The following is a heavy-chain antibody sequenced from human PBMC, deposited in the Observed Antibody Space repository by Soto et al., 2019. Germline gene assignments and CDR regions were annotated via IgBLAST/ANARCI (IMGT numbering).Heavy chain of an antibody. CDR3: ARALGSWGAYYFDY. Sequence: QITLKESGPTLVKPTQTLTLTCTVSGFSLNTYGVGVGWIRQPPGKALEWLALIYWDDDKRYSPSLKSRLTITKDTSKHQVVLTITNMDPVDTVTYYCARALGSWGAYYFDYWGQGTLVTVSS. V-gene: IGHV2-5*02. CDR2: IYWDDDK. D-gene: IGHD3-16*01. CDR1: GFSLNTYGVG. J-gene: IGHJ4*02.